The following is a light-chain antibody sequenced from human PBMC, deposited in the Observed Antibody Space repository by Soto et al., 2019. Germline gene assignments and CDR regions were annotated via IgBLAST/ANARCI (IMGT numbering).Light chain of an antibody. CDR2: AAS. J-gene: IGKJ1*01. CDR1: QSISNH. V-gene: IGKV1-39*01. Sequence: DIQMTQSPSSLSAAVEDRVIITCRASQSISNHLNWYQQKPGKAPKLLIFAASSLQSGVPSRFSGSRSGTDFTLTISSLQPEDFATYYCQQSYSSPPKFGQGTKVDIK. CDR3: QQSYSSPPK.